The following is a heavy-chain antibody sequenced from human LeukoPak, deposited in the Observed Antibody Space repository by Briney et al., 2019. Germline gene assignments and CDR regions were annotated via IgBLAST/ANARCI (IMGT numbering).Heavy chain of an antibody. V-gene: IGHV4-59*01. J-gene: IGHJ6*02. CDR3: ARGKRRRGYYGMDV. CDR2: TYYSGST. D-gene: IGHD1-1*01. CDR1: GGSISSYY. Sequence: SENLSRNCTVSGGSISSYYWSWNRQPPGKGLEWIGYTYYSGSTNYNPSLKSRVTISVDTSKNQFSLKLSSVTAADTAVYYCARGKRRRGYYGMDVWGQGTTVTVSS.